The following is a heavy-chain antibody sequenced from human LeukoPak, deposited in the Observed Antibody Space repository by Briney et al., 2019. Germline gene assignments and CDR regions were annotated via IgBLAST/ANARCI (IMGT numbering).Heavy chain of an antibody. J-gene: IGHJ4*02. V-gene: IGHV1-69*06. CDR1: GGTFNNYA. CDR2: IIPIFGTA. CDR3: ARDCGGDCYSPSFGYDPFDY. Sequence: ASVKVSCTASGGTFNNYAISWVRQAPGQGLEWMGGIIPIFGTANYAQKFQGRVTITADKSTSTAYMELSSLRSEDTAVYYCARDCGGDCYSPSFGYDPFDYWGQGTLVTVSS. D-gene: IGHD2-21*01.